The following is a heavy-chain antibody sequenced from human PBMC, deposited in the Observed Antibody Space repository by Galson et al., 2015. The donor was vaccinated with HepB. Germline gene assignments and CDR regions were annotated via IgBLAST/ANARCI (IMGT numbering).Heavy chain of an antibody. CDR3: AREDSTAARAFDS. D-gene: IGHD6-25*01. V-gene: IGHV1-69*13. CDR2: IIPLIGAA. Sequence: SVKVSCKASGASFSTSSINWVRQAPGQGLEWMGGIIPLIGAANYAQKLQDRLTITADDSTTTAYMELSSLKSEDTAVYYCAREDSTAARAFDSWGLGTLVTVSS. CDR1: GASFSTSS. J-gene: IGHJ4*02.